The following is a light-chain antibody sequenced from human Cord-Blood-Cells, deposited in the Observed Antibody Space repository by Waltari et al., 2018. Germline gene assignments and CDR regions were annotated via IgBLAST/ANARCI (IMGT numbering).Light chain of an antibody. CDR1: QSVSSSY. CDR3: KQYGSSPWT. Sequence: EIALTQSPGTLSLSPGQRATLSCRASQSVSSSYLAWYQQKPGQAPRLLIYGASSRATGIPDRFSGSGSGTDFTLTISRLEPEDFAVYYCKQYGSSPWTFGQGTKVGIK. J-gene: IGKJ1*01. V-gene: IGKV3-20*01. CDR2: GAS.